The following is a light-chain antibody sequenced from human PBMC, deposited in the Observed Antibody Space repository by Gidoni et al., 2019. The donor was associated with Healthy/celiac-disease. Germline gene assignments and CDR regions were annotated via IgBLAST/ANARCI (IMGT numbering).Light chain of an antibody. J-gene: IGKJ1*01. CDR3: QQYNSYAGT. Sequence: DIQMTQSPSTLSASVGDSVTITCRASQSISSWLAWYQQKPGKAPKLLIYDASSLESGVPSRFSGSGSGTEFTLTISSLQPDDFATYYCQQYNSYAGTFGQXTKVEIK. CDR1: QSISSW. CDR2: DAS. V-gene: IGKV1-5*01.